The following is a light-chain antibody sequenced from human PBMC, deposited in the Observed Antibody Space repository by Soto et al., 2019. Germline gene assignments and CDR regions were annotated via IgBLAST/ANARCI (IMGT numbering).Light chain of an antibody. J-gene: IGKJ5*01. V-gene: IGKV3-15*01. Sequence: EIGLTQSAATLSLSPGERATLSWRASQSLSSYLAWYQQKPGQAPRLPIYDASTRATVIPARFSGSGSGTEFTLTISSLQSEDFAVYYCQQYNDWPPITFGQGTRLEIK. CDR1: QSLSSY. CDR3: QQYNDWPPIT. CDR2: DAS.